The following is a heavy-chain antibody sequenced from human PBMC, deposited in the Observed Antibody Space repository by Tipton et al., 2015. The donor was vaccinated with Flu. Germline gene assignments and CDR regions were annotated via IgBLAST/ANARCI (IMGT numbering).Heavy chain of an antibody. CDR3: ARELNYGMDV. CDR1: GGSISSYY. Sequence: LRLSCTVSGGSISSYYWSWIRQPPGKGLEWIGYIYYSGSTNYNPSLKSRVTISVDTSKNQFSLKLSSVTAADTAVYYCARELNYGMDVWGQGTTVTASS. CDR2: IYYSGST. V-gene: IGHV4-59*01. J-gene: IGHJ6*02.